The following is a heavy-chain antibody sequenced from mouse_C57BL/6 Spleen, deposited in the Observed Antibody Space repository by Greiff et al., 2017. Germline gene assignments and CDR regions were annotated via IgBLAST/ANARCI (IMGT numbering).Heavy chain of an antibody. J-gene: IGHJ4*01. CDR3: ARVYGGAMDY. CDR2: IDPSDSET. V-gene: IGHV1-52*01. D-gene: IGHD1-1*01. Sequence: VQLQQPGAELVRPGSSVKLSCKASGYTFTSYWMHWVKQRPIQGLEWIGNIDPSDSETHYNQKFKDKATLTVDTSSSTAYMQLSSLTSEDSAVYYCARVYGGAMDYWGQGTSVTVSS. CDR1: GYTFTSYW.